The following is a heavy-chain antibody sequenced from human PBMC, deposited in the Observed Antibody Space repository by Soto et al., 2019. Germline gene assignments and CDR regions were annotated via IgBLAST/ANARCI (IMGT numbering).Heavy chain of an antibody. D-gene: IGHD6-13*01. Sequence: SETLSLTCTVSGGSINRYYWSWIRQPPGKGLEWMGDINHSGSTNYNPSLKSRVTMSVDTSKNQFSLKLSSVTAADTAVYYCARQAAAIVAAAAYNWFDPWGQGTLVTVSS. V-gene: IGHV4-59*12. CDR1: GGSINRYY. CDR3: ARQAAAIVAAAAYNWFDP. CDR2: INHSGST. J-gene: IGHJ5*02.